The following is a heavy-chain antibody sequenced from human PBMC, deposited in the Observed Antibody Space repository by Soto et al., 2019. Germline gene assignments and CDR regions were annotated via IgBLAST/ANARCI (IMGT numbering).Heavy chain of an antibody. D-gene: IGHD3-3*01. J-gene: IGHJ5*02. CDR2: ISNSGTNT. CDR3: AKELTLFGVAMGLDL. CDR1: GFSFSSYF. V-gene: IGHV3-23*01. Sequence: EVALLESGGDLVQPGGSLRLSCAAAGFSFSSYFMHWVRQAPGKGLEWVSGISNSGTNTYYADSVKGRFTISRDNSKSVLYLQMSNLGAEETAKYYCAKELTLFGVAMGLDLWGQGTLVSVSS.